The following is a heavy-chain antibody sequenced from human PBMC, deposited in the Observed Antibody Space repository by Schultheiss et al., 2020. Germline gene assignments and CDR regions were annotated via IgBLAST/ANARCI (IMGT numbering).Heavy chain of an antibody. J-gene: IGHJ4*02. CDR1: GGSISSGGYY. V-gene: IGHV4-31*03. CDR3: ARRAGGNKFDY. Sequence: SETLSLTCTVSGGSISSGGYYWSWIRQHPGKGLEWIGYIYYSGSTYYNPSLKSRVTISVDRSKNQFSLKLSSVTAADTAVYYCARRAGGNKFDYWGQGTLVTVSS. CDR2: IYYSGST. D-gene: IGHD4-23*01.